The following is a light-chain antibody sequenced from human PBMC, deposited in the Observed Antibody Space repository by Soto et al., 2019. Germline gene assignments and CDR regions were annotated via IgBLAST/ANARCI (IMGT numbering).Light chain of an antibody. V-gene: IGKV3-20*01. J-gene: IGKJ1*01. CDR3: QNYGYPQWT. Sequence: IVLTQSPGTLSLSPGERATLSCRASQTGSNSYLAWYQQKSGQAPRLLIYGVSTRATGIPDRFSGSGSGTEFALTISRLEPEDFAVYICQNYGYPQWTFGPGTKV. CDR2: GVS. CDR1: QTGSNSY.